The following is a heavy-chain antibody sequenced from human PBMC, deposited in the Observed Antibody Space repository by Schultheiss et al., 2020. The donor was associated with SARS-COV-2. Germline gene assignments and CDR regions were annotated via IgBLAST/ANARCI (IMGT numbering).Heavy chain of an antibody. CDR1: GGSISSYY. V-gene: IGHV4-59*12. J-gene: IGHJ5*02. CDR3: ARVVVPAAIQSGWFDP. D-gene: IGHD2-2*01. Sequence: SETLSLTCTVSGGSISSYYWGWIRQPPGKGLEWIGYIYYSGSTYYNPSLKSRVTISVDTSKNQFSLKLSSVTAADTAVYYCARVVVPAAIQSGWFDPWGQGTLVTVSS. CDR2: IYYSGST.